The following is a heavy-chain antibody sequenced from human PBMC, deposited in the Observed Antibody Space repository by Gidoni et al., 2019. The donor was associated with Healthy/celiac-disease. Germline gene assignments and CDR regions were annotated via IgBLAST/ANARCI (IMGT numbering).Heavy chain of an antibody. D-gene: IGHD2-15*01. Sequence: QLQLQESGPGLVKPSETLSLTCTVSGGSISSSSYYWGWIRQPPGKGLEWIGSIYYSGSTYYNPSLKSRVTISVDTSKNQFSLKLSSVTAADTAVYYCARQTVVDIVVVVAATPGYFDLWGRGTLVTVSS. CDR3: ARQTVVDIVVVVAATPGYFDL. CDR1: GGSISSSSYY. J-gene: IGHJ2*01. CDR2: IYYSGST. V-gene: IGHV4-39*01.